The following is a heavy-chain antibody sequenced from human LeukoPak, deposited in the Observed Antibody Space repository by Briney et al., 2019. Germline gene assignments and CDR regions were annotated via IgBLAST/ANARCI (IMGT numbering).Heavy chain of an antibody. J-gene: IGHJ4*02. CDR3: ARGGRGTTVTTFRLGQVFDY. D-gene: IGHD4-17*01. V-gene: IGHV1-8*01. Sequence: ASVKVSCKASGYTFTSYDINWVRQATGQGLEWMGWMNPNSGNTGYAQKFQGRATMTRNTSISTAYMELSSLRSEDTAVYYCARGGRGTTVTTFRLGQVFDYWGQGTLVTVSS. CDR1: GYTFTSYD. CDR2: MNPNSGNT.